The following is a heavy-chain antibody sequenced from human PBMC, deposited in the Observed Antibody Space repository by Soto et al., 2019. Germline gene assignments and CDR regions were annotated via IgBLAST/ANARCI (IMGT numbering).Heavy chain of an antibody. CDR2: ISSSSSYI. V-gene: IGHV3-21*01. CDR3: ARESPMAAAYYGMDV. Sequence: GGSLRLSCAASGFTFSSYSMNWVRQAPGKGLEWVSSISSSSSYIYYADSVKGRFTISRDNAKNSLYLQMNSLRAEDTAVYYCARESPMAAAYYGMDVWGQGTTVTVSS. D-gene: IGHD6-13*01. CDR1: GFTFSSYS. J-gene: IGHJ6*02.